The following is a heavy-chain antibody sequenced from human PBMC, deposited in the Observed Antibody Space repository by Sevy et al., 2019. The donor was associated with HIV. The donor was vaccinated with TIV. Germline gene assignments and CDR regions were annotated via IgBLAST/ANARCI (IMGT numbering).Heavy chain of an antibody. CDR2: IQYDANNK. V-gene: IGHV3-30*02. CDR3: AKNTAAVGTGGFDY. D-gene: IGHD6-13*01. Sequence: GGSLRLSCAASGFTFSYSGMHWVRQAPGQGLEWVTFIQYDANNKYYADSVKGRFTISRDNSKNTLYLQMNSLRSDDTAVYYCAKNTAAVGTGGFDYWGQGTLVTVSS. J-gene: IGHJ4*02. CDR1: GFTFSYSG.